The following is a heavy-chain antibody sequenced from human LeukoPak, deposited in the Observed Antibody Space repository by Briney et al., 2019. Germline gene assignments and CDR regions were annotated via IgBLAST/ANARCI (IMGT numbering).Heavy chain of an antibody. CDR1: GFTFSNYA. Sequence: GGSLRLSCAASGFTFSNYAMSWVRQAPGKGLEWVSTISGSGDRTYYADSVKGRFTISRDNSKNTLFLHMNSLRAEDTAVYSCAKARTLRAYYYMDVWGKGTTVTVSS. CDR2: ISGSGDRT. V-gene: IGHV3-23*01. J-gene: IGHJ6*03. D-gene: IGHD4-17*01. CDR3: AKARTLRAYYYMDV.